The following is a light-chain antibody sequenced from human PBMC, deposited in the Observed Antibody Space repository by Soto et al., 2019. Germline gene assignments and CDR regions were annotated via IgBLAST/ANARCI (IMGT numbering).Light chain of an antibody. Sequence: EIVLPQSPATLSLSPGERSAVSCRASQSVSSYLAWYQQKPGQAPRLLIYDASNRATGIPARFSGSGSGTDFTLTISSLDPEDFAVYYCQQRSNWPLTFGGGTKVDIK. V-gene: IGKV3-11*01. CDR3: QQRSNWPLT. J-gene: IGKJ4*01. CDR2: DAS. CDR1: QSVSSY.